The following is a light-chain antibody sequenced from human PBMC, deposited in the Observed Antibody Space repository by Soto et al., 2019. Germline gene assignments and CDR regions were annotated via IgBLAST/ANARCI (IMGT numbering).Light chain of an antibody. V-gene: IGKV3-20*01. CDR2: GAS. J-gene: IGKJ1*01. CDR1: QSVGSSY. Sequence: EIVLTQSPGTLSLSPGERATLSCRASQSVGSSYLAWYQQKPGQAPRFLIFGASSRATGIPDRFSGSGSGTDFTLTISRLEPEDFALYYCQQYGSSSWTFGQGTKVEIK. CDR3: QQYGSSSWT.